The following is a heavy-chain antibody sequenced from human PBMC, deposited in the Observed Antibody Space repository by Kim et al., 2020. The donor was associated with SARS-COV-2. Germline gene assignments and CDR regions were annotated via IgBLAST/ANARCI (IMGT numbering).Heavy chain of an antibody. D-gene: IGHD3-10*01. V-gene: IGHV3-23*03. J-gene: IGHJ6*02. CDR3: AKDGITMVRGVIRHYYYGMDV. Sequence: GGSLRLSCAASGFTFSRYAMSWVRQAPGKGLEWVSVIYSGGRSTYYADSVKGRFIISRDNFKNTLYLQMNSLRAEDTAVYYCAKDGITMVRGVIRHYYYGMDVWRQGTTVTVSS. CDR2: IYSGGRST. CDR1: GFTFSRYA.